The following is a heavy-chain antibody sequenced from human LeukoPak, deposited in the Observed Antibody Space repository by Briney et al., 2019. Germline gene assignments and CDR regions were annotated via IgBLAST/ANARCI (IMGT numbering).Heavy chain of an antibody. V-gene: IGHV4-59*01. CDR2: IYYSGST. D-gene: IGHD2-8*02. CDR3: ARGWRGAWYAFDI. Sequence: SETLSLTCTVSGGSISSYYWSWIRQPPGKGLEWIGYIYYSGSTNYNPSLKSRVTISVDTSKNQFSLKLSSVTAADTAVYYCARGWRGAWYAFDIWGQGTMVTVSS. J-gene: IGHJ3*02. CDR1: GGSISSYY.